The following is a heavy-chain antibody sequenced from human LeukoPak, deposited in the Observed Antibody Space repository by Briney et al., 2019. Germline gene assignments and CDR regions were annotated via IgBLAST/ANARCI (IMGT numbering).Heavy chain of an antibody. Sequence: PGGSLRLSRAASGFTVSSNYMSWVRQAPGKGLEWVSVIYSGGSTYYADSVKGRFTISRDNSKNTLYLQMNSLRAEDTAVYYCTYDSSGYSDYWGQGTLVTVSS. V-gene: IGHV3-66*01. CDR3: TYDSSGYSDY. J-gene: IGHJ4*02. D-gene: IGHD3-22*01. CDR2: IYSGGST. CDR1: GFTVSSNY.